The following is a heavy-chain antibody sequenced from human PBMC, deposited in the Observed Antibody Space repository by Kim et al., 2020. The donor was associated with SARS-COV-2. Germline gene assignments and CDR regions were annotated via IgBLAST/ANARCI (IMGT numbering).Heavy chain of an antibody. Sequence: CGGTLKGRHTISRNPSKNTRYLQMNSLGAEDTAVYYCAKDVWDYSGMDAWSQGTTVTVSS. D-gene: IGHD1-26*01. CDR3: AKDVWDYSGMDA. J-gene: IGHJ6*02. V-gene: IGHV3-23*01.